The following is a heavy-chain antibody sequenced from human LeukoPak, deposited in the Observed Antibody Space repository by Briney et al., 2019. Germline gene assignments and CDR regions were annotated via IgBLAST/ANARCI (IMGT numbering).Heavy chain of an antibody. V-gene: IGHV4-34*01. CDR2: INHAGST. Sequence: PSETLSLTCAVYGGSFSGYYWTWIRQPPGKGLEWIGEINHAGSTDYNPSLKSRVTISVDTSKNQFSLKLSSVTAADTAVYYCATNSGYSSQYYYYMDVWGKGTTVTVSS. CDR1: GGSFSGYY. D-gene: IGHD6-19*01. J-gene: IGHJ6*03. CDR3: ATNSGYSSQYYYYMDV.